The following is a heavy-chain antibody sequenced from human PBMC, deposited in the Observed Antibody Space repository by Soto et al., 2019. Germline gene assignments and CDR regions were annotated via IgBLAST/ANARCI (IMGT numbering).Heavy chain of an antibody. Sequence: EVQLVESGGGLVKPGGSLRLSCAASGFTFSNAWMSWVSQAPGKGLEWVGRIKSKTDGGTKDSAAPVKGSFTISRDDSKNALYLQTNSLKAEDAAVYYCTTFLRGYYFDYWCQGTLVTVSS. CDR3: TTFLRGYYFDY. CDR2: IKSKTDGGTK. CDR1: GFTFSNAW. J-gene: IGHJ4*02. D-gene: IGHD3-10*01. V-gene: IGHV3-15*01.